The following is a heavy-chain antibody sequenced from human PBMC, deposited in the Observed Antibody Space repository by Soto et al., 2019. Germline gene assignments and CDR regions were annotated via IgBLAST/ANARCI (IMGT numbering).Heavy chain of an antibody. CDR3: ARGEGIAAFHYFDY. V-gene: IGHV4-59*01. D-gene: IGHD6-13*01. J-gene: IGHJ4*02. CDR1: GGSISSYY. Sequence: SETLSLTCPVSGGSISSYYWSWIRQPPGKGLEWIGYIYYSGSTNYNPSLKSRVTISVDTSKNQFCLKLSSVTAADTAVYYCARGEGIAAFHYFDYWGQGTLVTVSS. CDR2: IYYSGST.